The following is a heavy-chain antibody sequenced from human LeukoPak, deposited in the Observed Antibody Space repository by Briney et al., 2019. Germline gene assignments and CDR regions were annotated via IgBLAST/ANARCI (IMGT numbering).Heavy chain of an antibody. Sequence: PSETLSLTCTVSGGSISSYYWSWIRQPPGKGLEWIGYIYYSRSTNYNPSLKSRVTISVDTSKNQFSLKLSSVTAADTAVYYCARDGGSGSYYNVGAFDIWGQGTMVTVSS. CDR2: IYYSRST. CDR3: ARDGGSGSYYNVGAFDI. CDR1: GGSISSYY. J-gene: IGHJ3*02. V-gene: IGHV4-59*01. D-gene: IGHD3-10*01.